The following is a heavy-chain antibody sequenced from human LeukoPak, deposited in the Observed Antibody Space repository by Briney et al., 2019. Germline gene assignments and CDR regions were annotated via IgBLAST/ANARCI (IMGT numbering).Heavy chain of an antibody. CDR3: ATGLVGATGAFDI. J-gene: IGHJ3*02. Sequence: ASVKVSCKVSGYTLTELSIHWVRQAPGKGLEWMGGFDPEDGETIYAQKFQGRVTMTEDTSTDTAYMELSSLRSEGTAVYYCATGLVGATGAFDIWGQGTMVTVSS. D-gene: IGHD1-26*01. CDR2: FDPEDGET. CDR1: GYTLTELS. V-gene: IGHV1-24*01.